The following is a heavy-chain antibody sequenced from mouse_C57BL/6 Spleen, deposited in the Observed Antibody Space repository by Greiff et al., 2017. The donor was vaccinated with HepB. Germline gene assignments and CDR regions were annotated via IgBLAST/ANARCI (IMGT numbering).Heavy chain of an antibody. D-gene: IGHD1-1*01. CDR2: ISSGSSTI. Sequence: EVQLVESGGGLVKPGGSLKLSCAASGFTFSDYGMHWVRQAPEKGLEWVAYISSGSSTIYYADTVKGRFTISRDNAKNTLFLQMTSLRSEDTAMYYCARLFITYAMDYWGQGTSVTVSS. V-gene: IGHV5-17*01. J-gene: IGHJ4*01. CDR3: ARLFITYAMDY. CDR1: GFTFSDYG.